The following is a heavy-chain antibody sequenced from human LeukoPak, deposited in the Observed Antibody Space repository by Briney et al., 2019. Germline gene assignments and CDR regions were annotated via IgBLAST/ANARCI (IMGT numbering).Heavy chain of an antibody. CDR2: IPGSGGAT. D-gene: IGHD4-17*01. J-gene: IGHJ6*02. CDR1: GFTFSSYA. Sequence: PGGSLRLSCEASGFTFSSYAIRWVRQAPGTGLEWVSSIPGSGGATYYADSVRGRFSISRDSSKNTVYLQMNSLRDEDTAVYYCARVGTPYGDYYYYGMDVWGQGTTVTVSS. V-gene: IGHV3-23*01. CDR3: ARVGTPYGDYYYYGMDV.